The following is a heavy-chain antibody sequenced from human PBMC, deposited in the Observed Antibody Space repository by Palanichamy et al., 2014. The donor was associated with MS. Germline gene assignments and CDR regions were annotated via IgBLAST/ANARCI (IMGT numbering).Heavy chain of an antibody. D-gene: IGHD6-6*01. V-gene: IGHV4-39*01. CDR1: GGSISSTSYY. J-gene: IGHJ4*02. CDR3: ARSNIAARQIDY. CDR2: IYYSGST. Sequence: QLQLQESGPGLVKPSETLSLTCTVSGGSISSTSYYWGWIRQPPGKGLEWIGNIYYSGSTDYNPSLKSRVTMSVDKSKNQFSLRLSSMTAADTAVYYCARSNIAARQIDYWGQGTLVTVSS.